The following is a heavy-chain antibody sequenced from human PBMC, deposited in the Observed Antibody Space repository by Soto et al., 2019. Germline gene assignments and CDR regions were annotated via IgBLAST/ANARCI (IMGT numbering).Heavy chain of an antibody. D-gene: IGHD1-20*01. J-gene: IGHJ4*02. CDR1: GFTFSDYY. CDR2: IHSSGTTI. Sequence: GGSLRLSCAASGFTFSDYYMTWIRQAPGKGLEWVSHIHSSGTTIYYADSVKGRFTISRDNAKNSLYLQMNSLRAEDTAVYYCARANNWNEFDYQGQGSLCTAAS. CDR3: ARANNWNEFDY. V-gene: IGHV3-11*01.